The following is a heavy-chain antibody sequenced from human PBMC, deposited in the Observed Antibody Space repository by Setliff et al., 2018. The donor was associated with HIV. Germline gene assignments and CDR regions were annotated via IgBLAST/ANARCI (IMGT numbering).Heavy chain of an antibody. J-gene: IGHJ4*02. D-gene: IGHD5-18*01. CDR1: GGSISSSSYY. CDR3: ARVARYSYGSFES. Sequence: SETLSLTCTVSGGSISSSSYYWGWIRQPPGKGLEWIGEIDYSGSPNYNPSLKSRVTISIDTSKKQSSLRLTSVTAADTAVYYCARVARYSYGSFESWGQGTLVTVSS. CDR2: IDYSGSP. V-gene: IGHV4-39*07.